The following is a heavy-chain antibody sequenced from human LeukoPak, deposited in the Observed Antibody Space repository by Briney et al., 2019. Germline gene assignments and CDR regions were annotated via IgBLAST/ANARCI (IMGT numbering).Heavy chain of an antibody. Sequence: ASVKGSCKASGYTFTGYYMHWVRQAPGQGLEWMGIINPSGGSTSYAQKFQGRVTMTRDMSTSTVYMELSSLRSEDTAVYYCGRDAYSSSYYFDYWGQGTLVTVSS. CDR2: INPSGGST. D-gene: IGHD6-6*01. J-gene: IGHJ4*02. V-gene: IGHV1-46*01. CDR1: GYTFTGYY. CDR3: GRDAYSSSYYFDY.